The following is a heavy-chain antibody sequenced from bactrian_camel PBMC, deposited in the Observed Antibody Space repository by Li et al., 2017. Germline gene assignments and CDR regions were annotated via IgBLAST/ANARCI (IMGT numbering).Heavy chain of an antibody. CDR2: IHTDGSST. D-gene: IGHD3*01. V-gene: IGHV3S6*01. CDR3: APDPRGSAY. CDR1: TYTDSSLC. J-gene: IGHJ4*01. Sequence: HVQLVESGGGSVQAGGSLRLSCTVSTYTDSSLCMAWFRQAPGKGLEWVCSIHTDGSSTYYADSVKGRFTISRDNAKNTLYLQMNALETEDTAVYYCAPDPRGSAYWGQGTQVTVS.